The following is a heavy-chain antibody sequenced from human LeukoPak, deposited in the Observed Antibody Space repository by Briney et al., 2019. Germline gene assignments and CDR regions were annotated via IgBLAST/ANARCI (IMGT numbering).Heavy chain of an antibody. V-gene: IGHV4-61*01. CDR1: GGSISSGSYY. CDR2: IYYSGST. D-gene: IGHD6-6*01. J-gene: IGHJ4*02. Sequence: PSQTLSLTCTVSGGSISSGSYYWSWIRRPPGKGLEWIGYIYYSGSTNYNPSLKSRVTISVDTSKNQFPLKLSSVTAADTAVYYCAREKQSIAARHFDYWGQGTLVTVSS. CDR3: AREKQSIAARHFDY.